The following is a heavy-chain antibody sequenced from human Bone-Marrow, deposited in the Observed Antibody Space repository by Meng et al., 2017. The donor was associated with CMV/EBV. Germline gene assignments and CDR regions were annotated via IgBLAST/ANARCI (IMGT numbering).Heavy chain of an antibody. Sequence: GGSLRLSCAASGFTFSSYEMNWVRQAPGKGLEWVSYISSSGSTIYYADSVKGRFTISRDNAKNSLYLQMNSLRAEDTAVYYCARDLHDFWSGYYRPGFDYWGQGTRVTGSS. V-gene: IGHV3-48*03. CDR2: ISSSGSTI. CDR3: ARDLHDFWSGYYRPGFDY. J-gene: IGHJ4*02. D-gene: IGHD3-3*01. CDR1: GFTFSSYE.